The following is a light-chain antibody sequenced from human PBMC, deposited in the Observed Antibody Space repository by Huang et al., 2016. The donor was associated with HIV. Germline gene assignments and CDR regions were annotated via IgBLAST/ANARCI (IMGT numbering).Light chain of an antibody. CDR2: QAS. V-gene: IGKV1-5*03. CDR1: QSVASW. Sequence: DIQMTQSPPTLSASVGDRVNINCRASQSVASWVAWYQQKPGKAPKLLIYQASLLDRGAPSRFSDSWSETEFTLTIADLQPDDSATYYCQQYSTFPMYTFAQGTKLEI. J-gene: IGKJ2*01. CDR3: QQYSTFPMYT.